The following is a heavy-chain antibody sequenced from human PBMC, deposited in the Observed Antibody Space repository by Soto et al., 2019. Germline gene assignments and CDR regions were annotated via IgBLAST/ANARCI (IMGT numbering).Heavy chain of an antibody. Sequence: ASVKVSCKASGYTFTSYAMHWVRQAPGQRLEWTGWINAGNGNTKYSQKFQGRVTITRDTSASTAYMELSSLRSEDTAVYYCAIRIAVAGSFDYWGQGTLVTVSS. V-gene: IGHV1-3*01. J-gene: IGHJ4*02. CDR3: AIRIAVAGSFDY. CDR2: INAGNGNT. D-gene: IGHD6-19*01. CDR1: GYTFTSYA.